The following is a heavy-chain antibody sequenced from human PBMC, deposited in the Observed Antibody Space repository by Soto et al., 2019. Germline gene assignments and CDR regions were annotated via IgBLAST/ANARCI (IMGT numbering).Heavy chain of an antibody. CDR2: ISPNRGNI. J-gene: IGHJ6*02. CDR3: VKDRDSNSWPSRDV. V-gene: IGHV1-18*01. CDR1: GYTFTRNG. Sequence: QVHLVQSGAEVKKPGASVNVSCKTSGYTFTRNGISWVRQAPGQGLEWMGWISPNRGNIKYAQKLQGRVIMTTDTSTSTAYMELRSLRSDDTAVYYCVKDRDSNSWPSRDVWGPGTTVTVSS. D-gene: IGHD3-22*01.